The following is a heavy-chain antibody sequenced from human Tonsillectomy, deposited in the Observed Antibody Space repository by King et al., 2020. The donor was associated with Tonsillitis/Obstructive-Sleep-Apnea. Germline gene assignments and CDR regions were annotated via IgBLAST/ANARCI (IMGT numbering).Heavy chain of an antibody. V-gene: IGHV1-69*01. D-gene: IGHD2-15*01. CDR2: IIPIFGTA. CDR1: GGTFSSYA. CDR3: ARDSGYCSGGSCYSFDY. Sequence: QLVQSGAEVKKPGSSVTVSCQASGGTFSSYAISWVRQAPGQGLEWMGGIIPIFGTANYAQKFQGRVTITADESTSTAYMELSSLRSEDTAVYYCARDSGYCSGGSCYSFDYWGQGTLVTVSS. J-gene: IGHJ4*02.